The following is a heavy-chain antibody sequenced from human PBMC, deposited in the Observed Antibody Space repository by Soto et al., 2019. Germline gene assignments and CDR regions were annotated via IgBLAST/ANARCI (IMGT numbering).Heavy chain of an antibody. D-gene: IGHD3-22*01. CDR2: VYPDDSDT. J-gene: IGHJ4*02. Sequence: GESLKISCXGSGYTFTDFWIAWVRQMPGKGLEWMGLVYPDDSDTRYSPSLQGQVTISADKSISTAYLQWRSLKASDTAMYYCARRDYYDSTAYFYWGQGTLVTVSS. V-gene: IGHV5-51*01. CDR1: GYTFTDFW. CDR3: ARRDYYDSTAYFY.